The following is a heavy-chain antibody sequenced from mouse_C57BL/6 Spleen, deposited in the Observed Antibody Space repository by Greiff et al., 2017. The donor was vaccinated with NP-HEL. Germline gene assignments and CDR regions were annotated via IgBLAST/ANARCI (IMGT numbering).Heavy chain of an antibody. Sequence: QVQLQQPGAELVKPGASVKLSCKASGYTFTSYWIHWVKQRPGKGLEWIGQIYPGDGDTNYNGKFKGKATLTADKSSSTAYMQLSSLTSEDSAVYFCARVGYGSYFDYWGQGTTLTVSS. CDR3: ARVGYGSYFDY. V-gene: IGHV1-80*01. J-gene: IGHJ2*01. CDR1: GYTFTSYW. D-gene: IGHD2-10*02. CDR2: IYPGDGDT.